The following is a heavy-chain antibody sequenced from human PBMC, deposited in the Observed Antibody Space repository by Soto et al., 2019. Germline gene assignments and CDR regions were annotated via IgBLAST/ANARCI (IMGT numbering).Heavy chain of an antibody. D-gene: IGHD4-17*01. CDR2: IYYTGST. Sequence: QVQLQESGPGLVKPSQTLSLTCSVSGGSISSDGCYWSWIRQHPGKGLEYIGHIYYTGSTYYNPSLKSRLTISVDTSKNQFSLKLSSVTAADTAVYYCARSNDYGDYYFYYWGQGTLVTVSS. J-gene: IGHJ4*02. CDR1: GGSISSDGCY. CDR3: ARSNDYGDYYFYY. V-gene: IGHV4-31*03.